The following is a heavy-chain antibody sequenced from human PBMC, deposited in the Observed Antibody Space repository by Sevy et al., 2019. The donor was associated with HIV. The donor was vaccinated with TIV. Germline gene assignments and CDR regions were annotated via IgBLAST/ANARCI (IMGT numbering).Heavy chain of an antibody. V-gene: IGHV1-69*06. J-gene: IGHJ6*03. CDR3: ARTVAGTLYYYYYYMDV. CDR2: ISPIFGTA. Sequence: ASVNVSCKASGGTFSSYAISWVRQAPGQGLEWTGGISPIFGTANYAQKFQGRVTITADKSPSTAYMELSSLRSEDTAVYYCARTVAGTLYYYYYYMDVWGKGTTVTVSS. D-gene: IGHD6-19*01. CDR1: GGTFSSYA.